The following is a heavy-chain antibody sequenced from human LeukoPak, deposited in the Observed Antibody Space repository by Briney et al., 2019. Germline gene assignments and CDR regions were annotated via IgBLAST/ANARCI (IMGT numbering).Heavy chain of an antibody. CDR3: ARGRSGSYWDFDY. D-gene: IGHD1-26*01. Sequence: GASVKVSCKASGYTFTGYYMHWVRQAPGQGLEWMGWINPNSGGTNYAQKFQGWVTMTRDTSISTAYMELSRLRSDDTAVYYCARGRSGSYWDFDYWGQGTLVTVSS. CDR2: INPNSGGT. J-gene: IGHJ4*02. CDR1: GYTFTGYY. V-gene: IGHV1-2*04.